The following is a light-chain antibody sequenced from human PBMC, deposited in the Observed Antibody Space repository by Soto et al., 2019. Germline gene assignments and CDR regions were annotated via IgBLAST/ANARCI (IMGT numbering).Light chain of an antibody. J-gene: IGKJ3*01. Sequence: DIPMTQSPSSLSASVGDRVTITCQASQDISNYLNWYQQKPGKAPKLLIYDASNLETGVPSRFSGSGSGTDFTFTISSLQPEDIATYYCQQYDNLLPVTFGPGTKVDIK. CDR3: QQYDNLLPVT. V-gene: IGKV1-33*01. CDR1: QDISNY. CDR2: DAS.